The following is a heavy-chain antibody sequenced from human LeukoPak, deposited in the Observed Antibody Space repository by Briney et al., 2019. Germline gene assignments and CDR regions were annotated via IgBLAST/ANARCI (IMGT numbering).Heavy chain of an antibody. CDR2: ISSSSSYI. V-gene: IGHV3-21*01. Sequence: GGSLRLSCAASGFTFSSYSMNWVRQAPGKGLEWVSSISSSSSYIYYADSVKGRFTISRDNAKNSLCLQMNSLRAEDTAVYYCARAEGYSSSSYPFDYWGQGTLVTVSS. D-gene: IGHD6-6*01. CDR1: GFTFSSYS. CDR3: ARAEGYSSSSYPFDY. J-gene: IGHJ4*02.